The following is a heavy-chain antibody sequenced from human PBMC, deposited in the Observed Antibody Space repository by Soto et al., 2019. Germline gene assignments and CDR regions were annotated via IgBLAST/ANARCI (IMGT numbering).Heavy chain of an antibody. CDR3: ARDLVEAAAGRDDYYCGMDV. D-gene: IGHD6-13*01. Sequence: SETLSLTCTVSGGSISSYYWSWIRQPPGKGLEWIGYIYYSGSTNYNPSLKSRVTISVDTSKNQFSLKLSSVTATDTAVYYYARDLVEAAAGRDDYYCGMDVWGQGTTVTVSS. CDR1: GGSISSYY. CDR2: IYYSGST. J-gene: IGHJ6*02. V-gene: IGHV4-59*01.